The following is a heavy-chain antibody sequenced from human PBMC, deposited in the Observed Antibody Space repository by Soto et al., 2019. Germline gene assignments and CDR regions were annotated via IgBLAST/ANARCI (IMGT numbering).Heavy chain of an antibody. J-gene: IGHJ6*02. CDR2: IRSKSKSYAT. V-gene: IGHV3-73*01. CDR3: TRHEVDYDFWSGPSAYYYYGMDV. Sequence: PGGSLRLSCAASGFTFSGSAMHWVRQASGKGLEWVGRIRSKSKSYATAYAASVKGRFTISRDDSKNTTSLQMNSLKTEDTAVYYCTRHEVDYDFWSGPSAYYYYGMDVWGQGTTVTVSS. D-gene: IGHD3-3*01. CDR1: GFTFSGSA.